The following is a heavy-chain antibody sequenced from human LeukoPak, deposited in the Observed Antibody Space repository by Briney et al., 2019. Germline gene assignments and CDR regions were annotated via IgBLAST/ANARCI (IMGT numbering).Heavy chain of an antibody. V-gene: IGHV1-2*02. J-gene: IGHJ4*02. D-gene: IGHD6-6*01. Sequence: ASVKVSCKASGYTFTGYYMHWVRLAPGQGLEWMGWINPNSGDTNYAQKFQGRVTMTRDTSISTAYMELSRLRSDDTAVYYCARDARIAARLPGVGYWGQGTLVTVSS. CDR1: GYTFTGYY. CDR2: INPNSGDT. CDR3: ARDARIAARLPGVGY.